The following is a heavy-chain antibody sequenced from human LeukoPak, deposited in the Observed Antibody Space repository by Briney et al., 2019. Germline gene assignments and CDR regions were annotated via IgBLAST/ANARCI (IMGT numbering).Heavy chain of an antibody. V-gene: IGHV3-13*01. D-gene: IGHD3-22*01. Sequence: GGSLRLSCAASGFTFSSYDMHWVRQATGKGLEWVSAIGTAGDTYYPGSVKGRFTISRENAKNSLYLQMNSLRAGDTAVYYCARGVMIGEYYFDYWGRGTLVTVSS. CDR1: GFTFSSYD. CDR2: IGTAGDT. J-gene: IGHJ4*02. CDR3: ARGVMIGEYYFDY.